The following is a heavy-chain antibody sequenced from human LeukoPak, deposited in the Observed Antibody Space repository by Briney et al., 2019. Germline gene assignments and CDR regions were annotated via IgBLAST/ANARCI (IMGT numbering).Heavy chain of an antibody. CDR2: MNPNSGNT. V-gene: IGHV1-8*01. Sequence: ASVKVSCKASGYTFTSYDINWVRQATGQGLEWMGWMNPNSGNTGYAQKFQGRVTMTRNTSISTAYMELSSLRSEDTAVYYSARVGDHYYDSSGYYYVPINFDYWGQGTLVTVSS. D-gene: IGHD3-22*01. J-gene: IGHJ4*02. CDR3: ARVGDHYYDSSGYYYVPINFDY. CDR1: GYTFTSYD.